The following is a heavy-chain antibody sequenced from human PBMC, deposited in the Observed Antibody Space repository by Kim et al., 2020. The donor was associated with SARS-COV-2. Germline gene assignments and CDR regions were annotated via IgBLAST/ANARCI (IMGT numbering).Heavy chain of an antibody. V-gene: IGHV3-30-3*01. Sequence: GGSLRLSCAASGFTFSSYAMHWVRQAPGKGLEWVAVISYDGSNKSYADSVKGRFIISRDNSNNTLYLQMNSLRAEDTAVYYCARAPHYYDYWSGYSTLSFDYYYYDMDVWGKGTTVTVSS. D-gene: IGHD3-3*01. CDR3: ARAPHYYDYWSGYSTLSFDYYYYDMDV. J-gene: IGHJ6*03. CDR1: GFTFSSYA. CDR2: ISYDGSNK.